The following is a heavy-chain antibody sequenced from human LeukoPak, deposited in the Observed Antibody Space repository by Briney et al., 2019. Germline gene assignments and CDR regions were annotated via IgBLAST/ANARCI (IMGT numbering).Heavy chain of an antibody. CDR1: GDSISTSNSY. J-gene: IGHJ4*02. CDR3: AREGGFCSGGSCYFHYVDY. Sequence: SETLSLTCTVSGDSISTSNSYWGWIRQPPGKGLEWIGSIYYSGNTYYNASLKSRVTISVDTSKNQFSLKLSSVTAADTAVYYCAREGGFCSGGSCYFHYVDYWGQGTLVTVSS. CDR2: IYYSGNT. V-gene: IGHV4-39*07. D-gene: IGHD2-15*01.